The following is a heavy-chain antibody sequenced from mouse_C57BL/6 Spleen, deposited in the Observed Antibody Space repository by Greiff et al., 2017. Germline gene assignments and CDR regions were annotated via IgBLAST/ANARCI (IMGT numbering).Heavy chain of an antibody. D-gene: IGHD1-2*01. CDR2: IDPETGGT. J-gene: IGHJ2*01. V-gene: IGHV1-15*01. CDR3: TRENGFWVLHGDFDY. Sequence: QVQLKQSGAELVRPGASVTLSCKASGYTFTDYEMHWVKQTPVHGLEWIGAIDPETGGTAYNQKFKGKAILTADKSSSTAYMELRSLTSEDSAVYYCTRENGFWVLHGDFDYWGQGTTLTVSS. CDR1: GYTFTDYE.